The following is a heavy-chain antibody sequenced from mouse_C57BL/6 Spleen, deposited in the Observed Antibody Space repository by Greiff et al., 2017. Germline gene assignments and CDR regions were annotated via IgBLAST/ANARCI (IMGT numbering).Heavy chain of an antibody. V-gene: IGHV14-4*01. CDR2: IHPEDGDT. CDR1: GFNIKDDY. Sequence: EVQLQQSGAELVRPGASVKLSCTASGFNIKDDYMHWVKQRPDQGLEWIGWIHPEDGDTEYDSKFQGKATLTADTSSNTAYLQLSSLTSEDAAVYYWTTISKYYAMDYWGQGTSVTVSS. J-gene: IGHJ4*01. CDR3: TTISKYYAMDY. D-gene: IGHD2-5*01.